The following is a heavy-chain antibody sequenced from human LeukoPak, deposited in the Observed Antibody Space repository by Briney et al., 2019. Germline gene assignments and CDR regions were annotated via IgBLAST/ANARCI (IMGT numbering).Heavy chain of an antibody. V-gene: IGHV1-69*13. D-gene: IGHD6-6*01. J-gene: IGHJ4*02. CDR2: IISIFGTA. Sequence: SVKVSCKASGGTFSSYAISWVRQAPGQGLEWMGGIISIFGTANYAQKFQGRVTITADESTSTAYMELSSLRSEDTAVYYCARDLGSSSAADYFDYWGQGTLVTVSS. CDR1: GGTFSSYA. CDR3: ARDLGSSSAADYFDY.